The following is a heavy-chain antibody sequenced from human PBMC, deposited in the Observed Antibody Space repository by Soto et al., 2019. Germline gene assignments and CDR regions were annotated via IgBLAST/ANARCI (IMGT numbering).Heavy chain of an antibody. V-gene: IGHV4-59*01. D-gene: IGHD3-22*01. J-gene: IGHJ4*02. Sequence: QVQLQESGPGLVKPSETLSLTCAVSGDSISSYYCMWIRQPPGKGLESIGYLYYGRSANYNPSLTSRVTVSVDTSTNQCSLTLSSMAAADTAVYYCALRTMAVVPKYWGQGTLVTVSS. CDR3: ALRTMAVVPKY. CDR1: GDSISSYY. CDR2: LYYGRSA.